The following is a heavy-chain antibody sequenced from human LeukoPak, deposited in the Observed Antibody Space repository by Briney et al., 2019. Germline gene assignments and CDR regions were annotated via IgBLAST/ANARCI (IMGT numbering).Heavy chain of an antibody. Sequence: GGSLRLSXAASGFTFNSYNMHWVRQAPGKGLEWVSSISSSSSSGESVRGRFTISRDNAKNSVYLQMDSLRAEDTAVYYCARASVAGISDYWGQGTLVTVSS. J-gene: IGHJ4*02. V-gene: IGHV3-21*01. D-gene: IGHD6-19*01. CDR2: ISSSSS. CDR1: GFTFNSYN. CDR3: ARASVAGISDY.